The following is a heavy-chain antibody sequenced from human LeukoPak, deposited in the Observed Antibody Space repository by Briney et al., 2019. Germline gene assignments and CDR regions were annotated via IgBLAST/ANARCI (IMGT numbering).Heavy chain of an antibody. V-gene: IGHV3-21*01. CDR3: AREVAPWIAAAGANDY. CDR1: GFTFSSYA. Sequence: GGSLRLSCAASGFTFSSYAMSWVRQAPGKGLEWVSSISSSSSYIYYADSVKGRFTISRDNAKNSLYLQMNSLRAEDTAVYYCAREVAPWIAAAGANDYWGQGTLVTVSS. D-gene: IGHD6-13*01. J-gene: IGHJ4*02. CDR2: ISSSSSYI.